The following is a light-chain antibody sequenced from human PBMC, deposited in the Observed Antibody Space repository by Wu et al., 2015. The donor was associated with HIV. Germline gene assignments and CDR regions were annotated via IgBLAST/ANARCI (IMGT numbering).Light chain of an antibody. J-gene: IGKJ4*01. Sequence: SVGDRVTITCRASQGISSALAWYQQKPGTPPKLLIYEASTLESGVPSRFSGRGFGTDFTLTIAGLQTEDFATYYCQQFNTYPDPLPFGGGTKVEIK. CDR3: QQFNTYPDPLP. V-gene: IGKV1-13*02. CDR1: QGISSA. CDR2: EAS.